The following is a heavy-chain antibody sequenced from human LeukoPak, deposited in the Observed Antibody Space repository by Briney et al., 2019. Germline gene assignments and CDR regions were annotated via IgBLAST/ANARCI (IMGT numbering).Heavy chain of an antibody. CDR2: IYYSGST. D-gene: IGHD6-6*01. J-gene: IGHJ5*02. CDR3: ARLHSSSGYWFDP. Sequence: SETLSLTCTVSGGSISSYYWSWIRQPPGKGLEWIGYIYYSGSTNYNPSLKSRVTISVDTSKNRFSLKLSSVTAADTAVYYCARLHSSSGYWFDPWGQGTLVTVSS. CDR1: GGSISSYY. V-gene: IGHV4-59*08.